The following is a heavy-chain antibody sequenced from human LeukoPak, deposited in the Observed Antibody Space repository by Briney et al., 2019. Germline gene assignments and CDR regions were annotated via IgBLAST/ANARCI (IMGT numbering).Heavy chain of an antibody. Sequence: GGSLRVSCAASGFTFSSYWMHWVRQAPGKGLVWVSRINSDGSTTRYADSVKGRFTISRDNVKNTLYVQMNSLRLEDTGVYYCARGETAMEAWGQGTLVTVSS. CDR2: INSDGSTT. V-gene: IGHV3-74*01. CDR1: GFTFSSYW. D-gene: IGHD5-18*01. CDR3: ARGETAMEA. J-gene: IGHJ5*02.